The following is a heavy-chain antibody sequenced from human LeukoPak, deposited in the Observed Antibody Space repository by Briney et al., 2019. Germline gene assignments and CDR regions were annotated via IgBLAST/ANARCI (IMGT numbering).Heavy chain of an antibody. CDR1: GFAYNSYA. D-gene: IGHD2-2*01. Sequence: VRSLRLSCAASGFAYNSYAMHWARQAPGKGVAGVSGISWNSGSIGYADSVKGRFTISRDNAKNSLYLQMNSLRAEDMAFYYCTKSGCSSTACYYNKWGQGTLVTVSS. CDR2: ISWNSGSI. CDR3: TKSGCSSTACYYNK. J-gene: IGHJ4*02. V-gene: IGHV3-9*03.